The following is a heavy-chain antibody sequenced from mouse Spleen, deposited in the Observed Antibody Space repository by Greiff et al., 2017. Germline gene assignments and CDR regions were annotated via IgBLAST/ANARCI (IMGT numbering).Heavy chain of an antibody. V-gene: IGHV1-26*01. CDR2: INPNNGGT. D-gene: IGHD2-1*01. J-gene: IGHJ2*01. Sequence: VQLQQSGPELVKPGASVKISCKASGYTFTDYYMNWVKQSHGKSLEWIGDINPNNGGTSYNQKFKGKATLTVDKSSSTAYMELRSLTSEDSAVYYCARERGYYGYYFDYWGQGTTLTVSS. CDR3: ARERGYYGYYFDY. CDR1: GYTFTDYY.